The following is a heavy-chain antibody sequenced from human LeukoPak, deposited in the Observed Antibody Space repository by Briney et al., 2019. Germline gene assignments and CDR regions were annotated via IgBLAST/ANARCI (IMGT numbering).Heavy chain of an antibody. CDR1: GYIFTNYW. Sequence: GESLNISYQVSGYIFTNYWIGWVRQMPGKAMESMGVIYPADSDTTYSPSFEGQVTISADKSIDTVYLQWSSLKAPDTATYYCARQSRDGSKTRGYYFDSWGQGTLVTVSS. CDR3: ARQSRDGSKTRGYYFDS. V-gene: IGHV5-51*01. D-gene: IGHD3-10*01. CDR2: IYPADSDT. J-gene: IGHJ4*02.